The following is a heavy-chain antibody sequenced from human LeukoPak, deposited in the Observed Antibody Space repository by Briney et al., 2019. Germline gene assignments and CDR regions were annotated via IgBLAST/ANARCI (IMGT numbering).Heavy chain of an antibody. D-gene: IGHD6-19*01. CDR2: IKQDGSEK. CDR1: GLTLSNAL. V-gene: IGHV3-7*04. Sequence: GGSLRLSCAASGLTLSNALMTWVRQAPGKGLEWVANIKQDGSEKYYVDSVTGRFTISRDNAKNSLYLQMNSLRAEDTAVYYCARGSGWTDYWGQGTLVTVSS. J-gene: IGHJ4*02. CDR3: ARGSGWTDY.